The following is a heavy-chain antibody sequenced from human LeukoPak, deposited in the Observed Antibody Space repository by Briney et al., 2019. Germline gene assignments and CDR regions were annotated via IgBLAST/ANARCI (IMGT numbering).Heavy chain of an antibody. Sequence: PSETLSLTCAVYGGSFSGYYWSWIRQPPGKGLEWIGEINHSGSTNYNPSLKSRVTISVDTSKDQFSLKLTSVTAADTAVYYCARPPGIAAAWFYPWGQGTLVTVSS. CDR3: ARPPGIAAAWFYP. J-gene: IGHJ5*02. D-gene: IGHD6-25*01. CDR2: INHSGST. CDR1: GGSFSGYY. V-gene: IGHV4-34*01.